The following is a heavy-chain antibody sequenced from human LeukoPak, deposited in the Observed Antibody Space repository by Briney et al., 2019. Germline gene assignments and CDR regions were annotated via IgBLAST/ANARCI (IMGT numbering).Heavy chain of an antibody. CDR2: IYYSGST. CDR1: GGSISSGDYY. Sequence: SQNLSLTCTVSGGSISSGDYYWRWIRQPPGKGLEWIGYIYYSGSTYYNPSLKSRVTISVDTSKNQFSLKLSSVTAADTAVYYCARDDMTTVTLDYWGQGTLVTVSS. J-gene: IGHJ4*02. D-gene: IGHD4-17*01. CDR3: ARDDMTTVTLDY. V-gene: IGHV4-30-4*01.